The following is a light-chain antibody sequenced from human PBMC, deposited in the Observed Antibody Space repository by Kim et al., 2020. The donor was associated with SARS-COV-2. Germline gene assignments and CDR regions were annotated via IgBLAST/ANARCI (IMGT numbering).Light chain of an antibody. J-gene: IGKJ4*01. Sequence: ASVGDRVTITCRASPDICSWLAWYQQKPGKAPKLLISAASSLQSGVPSRFSGSGSGTDFTLTISSLQPEDFASYYCQRADSFPLGFGGGTKVDIK. CDR1: PDICSW. CDR3: QRADSFPLG. V-gene: IGKV1-12*01. CDR2: AAS.